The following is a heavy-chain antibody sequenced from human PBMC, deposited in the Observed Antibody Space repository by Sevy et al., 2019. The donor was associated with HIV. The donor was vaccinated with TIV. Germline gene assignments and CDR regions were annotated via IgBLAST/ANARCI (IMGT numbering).Heavy chain of an antibody. V-gene: IGHV3-43*01. CDR1: GFSFDDYT. Sequence: GVSLRLSCAASGFSFDDYTMHWVRQAPGKGLEWVSLISWDGGRTYYADSVKGRFTISRDNSKNSLFLQMNSLRTEDTALYYCSKDKHDSTGYYFDYWGQGTLVTVSS. D-gene: IGHD3-22*01. CDR3: SKDKHDSTGYYFDY. J-gene: IGHJ4*02. CDR2: ISWDGGRT.